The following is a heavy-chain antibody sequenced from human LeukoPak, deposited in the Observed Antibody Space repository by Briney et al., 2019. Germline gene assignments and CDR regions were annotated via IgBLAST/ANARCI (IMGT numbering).Heavy chain of an antibody. V-gene: IGHV3-21*01. D-gene: IGHD1-26*01. CDR3: ARGGGSYRYYFDY. J-gene: IGHJ4*02. CDR2: ISSSSSYI. CDR1: GFTFSSYS. Sequence: GGSLRLSCGASGFTFSSYSMNWVRQAPGKGLEWVSSISSSSSYIYYADSVKGRFTTSRDNAKNSLYLQMNSLRAEDTAVYYCARGGGSYRYYFDYWGQGTLVTVSS.